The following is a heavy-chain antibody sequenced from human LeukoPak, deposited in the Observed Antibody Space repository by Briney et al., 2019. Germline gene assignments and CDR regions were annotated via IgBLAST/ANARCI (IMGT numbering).Heavy chain of an antibody. CDR1: GFTFSRYS. CDR3: ARYYYYYMDV. CDR2: INQDGSEK. Sequence: GGSRRLSCTDSGFTFSRYSMSWVRQAPGKGLEWVANINQDGSEKYSVDSVKGRFTISRDNVKNSLYLQMNSLRAEDTAVYYCARYYYYYMDVWGKGTTVTVSS. V-gene: IGHV3-7*01. J-gene: IGHJ6*03.